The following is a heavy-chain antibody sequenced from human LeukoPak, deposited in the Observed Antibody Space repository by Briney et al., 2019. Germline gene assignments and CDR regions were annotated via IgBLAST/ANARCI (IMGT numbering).Heavy chain of an antibody. CDR1: GFTFGDYA. V-gene: IGHV3-49*03. CDR2: IRSKAYGGTT. D-gene: IGHD3-10*01. CDR3: TRNRKYGSGSYYTYYYYMDV. J-gene: IGHJ6*03. Sequence: QPGGSLRLSCTASGFTFGDYAMSWFRQAPGKGLEWVGSIRSKAYGGTTEYAASVKGRFTISRDDSKSIAYLQMNSLKTEDTAVYYCTRNRKYGSGSYYTYYYYMDVWGKGTTVTVSS.